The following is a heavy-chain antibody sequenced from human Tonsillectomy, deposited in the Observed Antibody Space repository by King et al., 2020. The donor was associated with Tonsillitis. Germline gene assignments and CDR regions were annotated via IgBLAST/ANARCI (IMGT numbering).Heavy chain of an antibody. J-gene: IGHJ4*02. CDR1: GGSFRGYS. Sequence: VQLQQWGAGPLKPSETLSLTCVVSGGSFRGYSWSWLRQPPGKGLEWIGEINHRRSTNYNPSLKSRVTISVDTSKNQVSLKLTSVTAADTAVYYCARAAYSSNWGCLDFWGQGTLVTVSS. CDR3: ARAAYSSNWGCLDF. CDR2: INHRRST. D-gene: IGHD6-13*01. V-gene: IGHV4-34*01.